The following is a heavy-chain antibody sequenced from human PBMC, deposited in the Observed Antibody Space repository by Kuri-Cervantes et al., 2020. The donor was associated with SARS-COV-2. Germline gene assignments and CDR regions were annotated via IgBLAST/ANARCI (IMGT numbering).Heavy chain of an antibody. CDR1: GYTLTGYY. V-gene: IGHV1-2*02. D-gene: IGHD3-3*01. CDR3: ARKISITIVVRVWQYFDY. Sequence: ASVKVSCKASGYTLTGYYMHWVRQAPGQGLEWMGWINPNSGGTNYAQKFQGRVTMTRDTSISTAYMELSRLRSDDTAVYYCARKISITIVVRVWQYFDYWGQGTLVTVSS. J-gene: IGHJ4*02. CDR2: INPNSGGT.